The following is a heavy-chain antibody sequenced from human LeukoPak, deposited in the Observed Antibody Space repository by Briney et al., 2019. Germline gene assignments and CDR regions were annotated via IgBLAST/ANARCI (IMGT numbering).Heavy chain of an antibody. CDR3: ARERIAAAGMGDYFDY. CDR1: GFTFSSYS. J-gene: IGHJ4*02. V-gene: IGHV3-21*01. CDR2: ISSSSSYI. Sequence: GGSLRLSCAASGFTFSSYSMNWVRQAPGKGLEWVSSISSSSSYIYYADSMKGRFTISRDNAKNSLYLQMNSLRAEDTAVYYCARERIAAAGMGDYFDYWGQGTLVTVSS. D-gene: IGHD6-13*01.